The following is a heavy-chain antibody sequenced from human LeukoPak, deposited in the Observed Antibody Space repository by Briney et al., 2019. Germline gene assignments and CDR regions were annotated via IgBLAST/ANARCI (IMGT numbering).Heavy chain of an antibody. J-gene: IGHJ6*03. V-gene: IGHV3-48*01. Sequence: GGSLRLSCAASGFTFSSYSMNWVRQAPGKGLEWVSYISSSSSTRYYEDSVKGRFTISRDNAKNSLYLQMNSLRAEDTAVYYCARVGDFWSGYRRSYYYYMDVWGKGTTVTVSS. CDR1: GFTFSSYS. CDR2: ISSSSSTR. D-gene: IGHD3-3*01. CDR3: ARVGDFWSGYRRSYYYYMDV.